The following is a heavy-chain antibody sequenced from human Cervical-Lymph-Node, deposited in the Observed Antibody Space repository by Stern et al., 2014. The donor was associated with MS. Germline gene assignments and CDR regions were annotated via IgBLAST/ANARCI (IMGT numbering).Heavy chain of an antibody. D-gene: IGHD4-11*01. J-gene: IGHJ2*01. Sequence: QVQLQESGPGLVKPSETLSLTCTVSGGSITNRDYWGWIRQSPGKGLEWIGSVYYSGITYYRPSLKSRATISIDTSRHQFFLRVTSVPATDTAVYFCARGVTAVTNYVPNWCFDLWGRGTLVTVSS. CDR2: VYYSGIT. CDR3: ARGVTAVTNYVPNWCFDL. CDR1: GGSITNRDY. V-gene: IGHV4-39*02.